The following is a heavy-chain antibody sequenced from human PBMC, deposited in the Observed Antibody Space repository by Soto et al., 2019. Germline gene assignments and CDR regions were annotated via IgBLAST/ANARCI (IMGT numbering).Heavy chain of an antibody. D-gene: IGHD1-26*01. J-gene: IGHJ3*02. CDR2: ISSSSSYI. V-gene: IGHV3-21*01. Sequence: EVQLVESGGGLVKPGGSLRLSVEASGFTFGSYSMNWVRQAQGRGREWVSSISSSSSYIYYADSVKGRFTISRDNAKNSLYLQMNSLRAEDTAVYYCARGGEVGADAFDIWGQGTMVTVSS. CDR3: ARGGEVGADAFDI. CDR1: GFTFGSYS.